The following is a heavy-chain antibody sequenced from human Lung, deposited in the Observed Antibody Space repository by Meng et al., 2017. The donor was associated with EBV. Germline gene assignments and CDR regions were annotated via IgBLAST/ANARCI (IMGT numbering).Heavy chain of an antibody. CDR2: IYSSGIT. CDR1: VYSIWDYF. J-gene: IGHJ4*02. Sequence: QRQLQDRGPGLVNSSATLSLLCTVSVYSIWDYFWNCIRQPAGKGLEWIGRIYSSGITNYNPSLQSRVTMSVDSSKNQFSLKLYSVTAADTAVYYCARVTLWFGELEYWGQGTLVTVSS. V-gene: IGHV4-4*07. CDR3: ARVTLWFGELEY. D-gene: IGHD3-10*01.